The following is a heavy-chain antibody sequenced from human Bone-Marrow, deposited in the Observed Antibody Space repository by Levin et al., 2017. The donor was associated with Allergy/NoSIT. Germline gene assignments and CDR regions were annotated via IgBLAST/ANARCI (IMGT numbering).Heavy chain of an antibody. CDR1: GFGFSSYG. J-gene: IGHJ6*03. V-gene: IGHV3-48*01. Sequence: PGGSLRLSCEASGFGFSSYGVNWVRQAPGQGLEWISSIVASTDATHYADSVKGRFTISRDNAKNSLYLQMNSLRAEDTAVYYCAAGRGYSYDNYYYYMDGWGKGTTVTVSS. D-gene: IGHD5-18*01. CDR3: AAGRGYSYDNYYYYMDG. CDR2: IVASTDAT.